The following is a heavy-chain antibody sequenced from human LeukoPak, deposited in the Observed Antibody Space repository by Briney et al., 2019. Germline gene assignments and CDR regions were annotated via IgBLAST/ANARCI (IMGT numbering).Heavy chain of an antibody. Sequence: SESLSLTCTVSGYSISSGYYWGWIRQPPGKGLEWIGGIFHSGTTYYNPSLKSRVIISVDTSKNQFSLKLSSVTAADTAVYYCARSGTGWFEDYWGQGTLVTVSS. CDR3: ARSGTGWFEDY. V-gene: IGHV4-38-2*02. CDR2: IFHSGTT. J-gene: IGHJ4*02. D-gene: IGHD6-19*01. CDR1: GYSISSGYY.